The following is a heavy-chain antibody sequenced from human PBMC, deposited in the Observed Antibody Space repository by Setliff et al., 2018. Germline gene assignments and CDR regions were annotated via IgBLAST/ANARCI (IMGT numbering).Heavy chain of an antibody. CDR2: VFPVDSDT. Sequence: GESLKISCKGSGYSFTSYWIGWVRQMPGKGLEWMGVVFPVDSDTRYSPSFQGQVTTSADKSISTAYLQWSSLKASDTAIYYCARLGRYDAFDIWGQGTVVAVAS. CDR3: ARLGRYDAFDI. D-gene: IGHD3-16*01. V-gene: IGHV5-51*01. J-gene: IGHJ3*02. CDR1: GYSFTSYW.